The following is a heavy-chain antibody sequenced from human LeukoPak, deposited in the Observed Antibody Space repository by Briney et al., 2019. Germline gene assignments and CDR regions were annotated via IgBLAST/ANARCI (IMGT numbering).Heavy chain of an antibody. CDR1: GFTFSSYA. V-gene: IGHV3-23*01. Sequence: PGGSLRLSCAASGFTFSSYAMSWVRQAPGKGLEWVSAISGSGGSTYYADSVKGRFTISRDNSKNTLYLQMNSLRAEGTAVYYCAKPPYDFWSGYYSIDYWGQGTLVTVSS. D-gene: IGHD3-3*01. CDR2: ISGSGGST. CDR3: AKPPYDFWSGYYSIDY. J-gene: IGHJ4*02.